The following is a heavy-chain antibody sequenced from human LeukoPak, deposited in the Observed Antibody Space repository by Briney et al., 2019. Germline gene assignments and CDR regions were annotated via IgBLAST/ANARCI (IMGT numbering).Heavy chain of an antibody. Sequence: ASVKVSCKASGYTFTSSGIIWVRQAPGQGLEWMGWSSVHTGNTNHAQRVQGRVTMTTDTSTNTAYMELRSLRSDDTAVYYCARDPGYYDRSGNYWHDAFDIWGQGTLVTVSS. J-gene: IGHJ3*02. D-gene: IGHD3-22*01. CDR3: ARDPGYYDRSGNYWHDAFDI. V-gene: IGHV1-18*01. CDR2: SSVHTGNT. CDR1: GYTFTSSG.